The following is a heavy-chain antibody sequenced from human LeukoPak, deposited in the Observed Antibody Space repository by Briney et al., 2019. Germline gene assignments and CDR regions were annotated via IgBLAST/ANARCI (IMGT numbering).Heavy chain of an antibody. CDR3: ARDPVYYYDSSGYYFWAFDI. D-gene: IGHD3-22*01. CDR1: GYSISSGYY. V-gene: IGHV4-38-2*02. Sequence: SETLSLTCTVSGYSISSGYYWGWIRQPPGKGLEWIGSFYHSASTHYNPSLKSRVTISVDKSKNQFSLKLSSVTAADTAVYYCARDPVYYYDSSGYYFWAFDIWGQGTMVTVSS. CDR2: FYHSAST. J-gene: IGHJ3*02.